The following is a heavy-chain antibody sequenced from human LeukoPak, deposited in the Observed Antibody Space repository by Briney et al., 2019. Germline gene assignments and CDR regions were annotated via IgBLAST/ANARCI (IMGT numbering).Heavy chain of an antibody. CDR1: GGTFSSYA. V-gene: IGHV1-69*06. J-gene: IGHJ4*02. Sequence: GASVKVSCKASGGTFSSYATSWVRQAPGQGLGWMGGIIPIFGTANYAQKFQGRVTITADKSTSTAYMELSSLRSEDTAVYYCASPLAVGYCSGGSCYGNWGQGTLVTVSS. CDR2: IIPIFGTA. D-gene: IGHD2-15*01. CDR3: ASPLAVGYCSGGSCYGN.